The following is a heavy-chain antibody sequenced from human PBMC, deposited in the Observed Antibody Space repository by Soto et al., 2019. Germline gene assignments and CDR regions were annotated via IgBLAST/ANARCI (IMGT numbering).Heavy chain of an antibody. V-gene: IGHV4-34*01. J-gene: IGHJ3*02. CDR1: GGSFSGYY. Sequence: QVQLQQWGAGLLKPSETLSLTCAVYGGSFSGYYWSWIRQPPGKGLEWIGEINHSGSTNYNPSLKSLVTISVATSKSQFSLKLSSITAAETAVYYCARYDPLGYCSCGSCYSSYDAFDIWGQGTMVTDSS. D-gene: IGHD2-15*01. CDR2: INHSGST. CDR3: ARYDPLGYCSCGSCYSSYDAFDI.